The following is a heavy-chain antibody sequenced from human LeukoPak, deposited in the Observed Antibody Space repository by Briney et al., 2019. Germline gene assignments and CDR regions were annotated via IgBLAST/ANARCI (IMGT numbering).Heavy chain of an antibody. D-gene: IGHD3-22*01. CDR2: INPKSGGT. J-gene: IGHJ5*02. CDR1: GYTFTGYY. CDR3: ARDTYYYDSSGMRFDP. V-gene: IGHV1-2*02. Sequence: GASVKVSCKASGYTFTGYYIHWVRQAPGQGLEWMGWINPKSGGTEYAQKFRGRVTMTRDTTVNTAYMDLNRLRSDDTAVYYCARDTYYYDSSGMRFDPWGQGALVTVSS.